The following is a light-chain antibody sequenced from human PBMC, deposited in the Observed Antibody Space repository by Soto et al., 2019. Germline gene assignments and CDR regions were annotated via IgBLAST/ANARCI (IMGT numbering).Light chain of an antibody. CDR2: EGT. J-gene: IGLJ2*01. V-gene: IGLV2-14*01. CDR3: SSYTSSSTLV. Sequence: QSALTQPASVSGSPGQSVTISCTGTSGDIGRYKFVSWFQQHPGKAPKLLIFEGTNRPSGVSHRFSGSKSGNTASLTISGLQAEDEADYYCSSYTSSSTLVFGGGTKLTVL. CDR1: SGDIGRYKF.